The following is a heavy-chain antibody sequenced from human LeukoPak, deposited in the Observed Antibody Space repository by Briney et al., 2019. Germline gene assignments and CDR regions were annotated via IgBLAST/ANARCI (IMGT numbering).Heavy chain of an antibody. CDR2: IYPGDSDT. CDR1: GYSFTSYW. CDR3: ARGRLYNIYQYYFDY. J-gene: IGHJ4*02. V-gene: IGHV5-51*01. Sequence: GESLKISCKGSGYSFTSYWIGWVRQMPGKGLEWMGIIYPGDSDTTYSPAFQGQVTISADKSISTAYLQWNSLKASDTAIYYCARGRLYNIYQYYFDYWGQGTLVTVSS. D-gene: IGHD2-2*01.